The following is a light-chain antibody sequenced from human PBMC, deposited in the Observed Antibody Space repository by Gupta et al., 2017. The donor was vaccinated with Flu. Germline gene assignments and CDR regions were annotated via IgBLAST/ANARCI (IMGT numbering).Light chain of an antibody. V-gene: IGLV1-44*01. CDR1: SSNIGRYT. CDR2: DFS. Sequence: QSVVTQPPSASGTPVQRVTISCSGSSSNIGRYTVDWYQQFPGTAPKLLIYDFSDRTSGVPDRFSGSKSGTSASLAISGLQSEDEADYYCAVWDDSLNGHYVFGTGTKVTVL. CDR3: AVWDDSLNGHYV. J-gene: IGLJ1*01.